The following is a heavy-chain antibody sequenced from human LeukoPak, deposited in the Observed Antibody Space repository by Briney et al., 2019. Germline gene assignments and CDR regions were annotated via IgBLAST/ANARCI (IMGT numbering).Heavy chain of an antibody. V-gene: IGHV3-7*01. Sequence: GGSLRLSCAASGFTFSSYWMSWVRQAPGKGLEWVASIKQDGSETYYVDSVKGRFTISRDNAKNLVYLQMNSLRAEDTAVYYCARDYGDYEPGRHHYYYYYMDVWGKGTTVTVSS. CDR3: ARDYGDYEPGRHHYYYYYMDV. D-gene: IGHD4-17*01. J-gene: IGHJ6*03. CDR1: GFTFSSYW. CDR2: IKQDGSET.